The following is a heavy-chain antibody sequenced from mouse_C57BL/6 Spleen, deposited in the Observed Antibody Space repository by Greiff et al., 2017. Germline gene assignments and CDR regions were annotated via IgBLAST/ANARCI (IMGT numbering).Heavy chain of an antibody. CDR1: GYTFTSYW. CDR2: IDPSDSYT. V-gene: IGHV1-50*01. J-gene: IGHJ2*01. CDR3: ARGGDYSNYFDY. D-gene: IGHD2-5*01. Sequence: QVQLQQPGAELVKPGASVKLSCKASGYTFTSYWMQWVKQRPGQGLEWIGEIDPSDSYTNYNQKFKGKATLTVDTSSSPAYMQLSSLTSEDSAVYYCARGGDYSNYFDYWGQGTTLTVSS.